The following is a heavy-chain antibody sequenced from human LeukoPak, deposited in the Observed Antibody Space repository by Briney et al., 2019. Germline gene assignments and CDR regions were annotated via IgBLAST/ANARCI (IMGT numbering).Heavy chain of an antibody. CDR3: ARDPLYDSSGSDY. Sequence: ASVKVSCKASGYTFTSYGISWVRQAPGQGLEWMGWISAYNGNTNYAQKLQGRVTVTTDTSTSTVYMELSSLRSEDTAVYYCARDPLYDSSGSDYWGQGTLVTVSS. CDR2: ISAYNGNT. D-gene: IGHD3-22*01. V-gene: IGHV1-18*01. J-gene: IGHJ4*02. CDR1: GYTFTSYG.